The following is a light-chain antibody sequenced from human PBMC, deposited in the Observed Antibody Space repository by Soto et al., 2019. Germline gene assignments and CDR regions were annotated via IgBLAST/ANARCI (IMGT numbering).Light chain of an antibody. CDR3: QQYNSYPLP. Sequence: DIQMTQSPSTLSASVGDRVTITCRASQSISSWLAWYQQKPGKAPKLLIYKASTLERGVPSRFSGSGSGTEFNLTISSLQPDDFATYYCQQYNSYPLPFGGGTKVEIK. CDR2: KAS. CDR1: QSISSW. J-gene: IGKJ4*01. V-gene: IGKV1-5*03.